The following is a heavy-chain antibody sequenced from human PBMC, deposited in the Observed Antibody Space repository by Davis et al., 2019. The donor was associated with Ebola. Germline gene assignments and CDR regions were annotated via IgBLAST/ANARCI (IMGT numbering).Heavy chain of an antibody. Sequence: AASVKVSCKASGYTFTGYYMHWVRQAPGQGLEWMGRINPNSGGTNYAQKFQGRVTMTRDTSISTAYMELSRLRSDDTAVYYCARDSQNGGYYGMDVWGKGTTVTVSS. V-gene: IGHV1-2*06. CDR3: ARDSQNGGYYGMDV. CDR1: GYTFTGYY. CDR2: INPNSGGT. J-gene: IGHJ6*04. D-gene: IGHD4-23*01.